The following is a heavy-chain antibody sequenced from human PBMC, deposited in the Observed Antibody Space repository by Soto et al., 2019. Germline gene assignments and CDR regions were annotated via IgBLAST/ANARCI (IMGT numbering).Heavy chain of an antibody. CDR1: GGSISGSSYY. J-gene: IGHJ4*02. CDR2: IYYSGST. D-gene: IGHD2-2*01. Sequence: PSETLSLTCTVSGGSISGSSYYWGWIRQPPGKGLEWIGSIYYSGSTYYNPSLKSRVTISVDTSKNQFSLKLSSVTAADTAVYYCARRYCSSTSCSQLDYWGQGTLVTVSS. V-gene: IGHV4-39*01. CDR3: ARRYCSSTSCSQLDY.